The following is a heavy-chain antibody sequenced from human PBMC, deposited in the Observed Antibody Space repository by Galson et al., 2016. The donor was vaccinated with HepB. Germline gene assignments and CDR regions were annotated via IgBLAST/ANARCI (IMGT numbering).Heavy chain of an antibody. CDR1: DDSISSTGYY. V-gene: IGHV4-31*02. CDR2: IYYSGSS. Sequence: SDDSISSTGYYWHWIRQHPEKGLEWIGSIYYSGSSYHNPSLGSRLTISIGTSKEHFSLNLTSVTAADTAVYYCARSRYGGPPTYWGQGILVTVSS. J-gene: IGHJ4*02. CDR3: ARSRYGGPPTY. D-gene: IGHD5-12*01.